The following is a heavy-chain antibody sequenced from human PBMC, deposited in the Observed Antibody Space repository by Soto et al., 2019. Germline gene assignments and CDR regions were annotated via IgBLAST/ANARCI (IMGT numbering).Heavy chain of an antibody. CDR2: IYYSGST. D-gene: IGHD4-17*01. CDR1: GGSISISSYY. CDR3: ARLDYGDYYYYYMDV. V-gene: IGHV4-39*01. J-gene: IGHJ6*03. Sequence: SETLSLTCTVSGGSISISSYYWCWIRQPPGKGLEWIGSIYYSGSTYYNPSLKSRVTISVDTSKNQFSLKLSSVTAADTAVYYCARLDYGDYYYYYMDVWGKGTTVTVSS.